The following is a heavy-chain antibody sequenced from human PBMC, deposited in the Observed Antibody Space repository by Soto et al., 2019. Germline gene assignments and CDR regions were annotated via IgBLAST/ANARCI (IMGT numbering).Heavy chain of an antibody. Sequence: GGSLRLSCASSGIPFSSYVMSWVRQAPGQGLEWVSGISGGGSNTFYADSVKGRFTISRDNSKITLLLQMNSLGAEDTAVYYCAKDSNKYSSSLRGRYFDYWGQGIGVTVSS. J-gene: IGHJ4*02. CDR1: GIPFSSYV. D-gene: IGHD4-4*01. CDR2: ISGGGSNT. CDR3: AKDSNKYSSSLRGRYFDY. V-gene: IGHV3-23*01.